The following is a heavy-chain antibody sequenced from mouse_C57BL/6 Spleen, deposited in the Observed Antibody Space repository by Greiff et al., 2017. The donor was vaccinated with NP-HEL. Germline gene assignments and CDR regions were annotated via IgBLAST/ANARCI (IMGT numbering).Heavy chain of an antibody. V-gene: IGHV1-80*01. CDR2: IYPGDGDT. J-gene: IGHJ3*01. CDR3: ASEGDYGSSVAY. CDR1: GYAFSSYW. D-gene: IGHD1-1*01. Sequence: VKLQESGAELVKPGASVKISCKASGYAFSSYWMNWVKQRPGKGLEWIGQIYPGDGDTNYNGKLKGKATLTADKSSSKAYMQLSSLTSEDSAVYFCASEGDYGSSVAYWGQGTLVTVSS.